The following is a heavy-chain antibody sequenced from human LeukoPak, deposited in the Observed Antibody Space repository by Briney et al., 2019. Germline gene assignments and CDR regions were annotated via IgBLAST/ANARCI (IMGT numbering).Heavy chain of an antibody. Sequence: GGSLTLSCSPSGFTFSSYEMNWVRQAPGKGLEWVSYISSSGNTIYYADSVKGRFTISRDNAKTSLYLQMNSLRAEDTAVYYCTREEVVVLDALDIWGQGTMVTVSS. CDR1: GFTFSSYE. CDR3: TREEVVVLDALDI. V-gene: IGHV3-48*03. J-gene: IGHJ3*02. CDR2: ISSSGNTI. D-gene: IGHD2-2*01.